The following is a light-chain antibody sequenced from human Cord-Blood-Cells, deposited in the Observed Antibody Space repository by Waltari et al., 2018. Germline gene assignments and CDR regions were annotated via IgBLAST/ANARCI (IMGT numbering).Light chain of an antibody. Sequence: DIQMTQSPSSLSASVGERVTITCRASQSISSYLNWYQQKPGKAPKLLIYDASSLQSGVPSRFSGSVSGTDFTLTISSLQPEDFATYYCQQSYSTLTWTFGQGTKVEIK. V-gene: IGKV1-39*01. CDR2: DAS. CDR3: QQSYSTLTWT. CDR1: QSISSY. J-gene: IGKJ1*01.